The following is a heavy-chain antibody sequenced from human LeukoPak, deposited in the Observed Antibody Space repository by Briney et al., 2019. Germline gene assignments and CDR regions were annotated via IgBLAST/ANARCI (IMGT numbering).Heavy chain of an antibody. CDR3: ARGGYYYDSSGYDAFDI. V-gene: IGHV4-59*01. Sequence: SETLSLTCTVSGGSISNKYWSWIRQPPGKGLEWIGYIYYSGSTNYNPSLKSRVTISVDTSKNQFSLKLSSVTAADTAVYYCARGGYYYDSSGYDAFDIWGQGTMVTVSS. CDR1: GGSISNKY. J-gene: IGHJ3*02. CDR2: IYYSGST. D-gene: IGHD3-22*01.